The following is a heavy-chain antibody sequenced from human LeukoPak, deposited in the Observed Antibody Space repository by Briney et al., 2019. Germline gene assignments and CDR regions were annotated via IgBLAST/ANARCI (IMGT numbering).Heavy chain of an antibody. Sequence: GASVKVSCKPSGYTFTVSYMRCVRQAPRQGLGWMGWINPNSGGTNSAQKFQGWVTMTRDTSISKAYMELSRLRSDDTAVYYCAREGRGYCSSTSCYELGGFDYWGQGTLVTVSS. CDR2: INPNSGGT. CDR1: GYTFTVSY. CDR3: AREGRGYCSSTSCYELGGFDY. D-gene: IGHD2-2*01. J-gene: IGHJ4*02. V-gene: IGHV1-2*04.